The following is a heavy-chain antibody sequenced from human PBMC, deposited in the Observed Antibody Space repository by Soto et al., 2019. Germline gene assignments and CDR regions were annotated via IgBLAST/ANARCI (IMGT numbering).Heavy chain of an antibody. J-gene: IGHJ4*02. CDR3: ARGVVSTGYFDY. D-gene: IGHD5-12*01. CDR2: SRDKVHSHTT. V-gene: IGHV3-72*01. Sequence: EVQLAESGGGLVQPGGSRRISCAASGFTFSDHYMEWVRQAPGKGLEWVGRSRDKVHSHTTEYAASVKGRFTISSGDSENSLYLQMNSLKTEDTAVYYCARGVVSTGYFDYWGQGTLVTVSS. CDR1: GFTFSDHY.